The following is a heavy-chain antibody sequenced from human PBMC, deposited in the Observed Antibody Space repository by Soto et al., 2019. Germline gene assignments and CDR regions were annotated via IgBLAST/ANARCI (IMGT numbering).Heavy chain of an antibody. CDR3: ARESTSGLDY. Sequence: QVQLVQSGAEVKKPGSSVKVSCQTSGGSFGIYPISWVRQAPGQGLEWVGRVIPILNVANYTQKLHGRLTLTADKSTTTAYMEPSSLTSEDTVVYYCARESTSGLDYRGQGALVTVSS. D-gene: IGHD2-2*01. CDR1: GGSFGIYP. J-gene: IGHJ4*02. V-gene: IGHV1-69*04. CDR2: VIPILNVA.